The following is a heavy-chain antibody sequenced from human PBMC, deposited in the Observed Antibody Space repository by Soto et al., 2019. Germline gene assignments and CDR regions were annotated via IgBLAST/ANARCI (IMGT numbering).Heavy chain of an antibody. CDR1: GGSFSGYY. CDR3: ARGGFGELLGYYGMDV. V-gene: IGHV4-34*01. D-gene: IGHD3-10*01. J-gene: IGHJ6*02. CDR2: INHSGST. Sequence: PSETMSLTCAVYGGSFSGYYWSWIRQPPGKGMEWIGEINHSGSTNYNPSLKSRVTISVDTSKNQFSLKLSSVTAADTAVYYCARGGFGELLGYYGMDVWGQGTTVTVSS.